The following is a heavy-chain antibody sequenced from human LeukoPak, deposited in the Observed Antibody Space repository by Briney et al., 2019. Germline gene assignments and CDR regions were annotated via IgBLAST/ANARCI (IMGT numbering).Heavy chain of an antibody. CDR3: ASRDYDMLTGYTGVYYMDV. V-gene: IGHV1-69*05. D-gene: IGHD3-9*01. J-gene: IGHJ6*03. Sequence: SVKVSCKASGGTFSSYAISWVRQAPGQGLEWMGGIIPIFGTANYAQKFQGRVTITTDESTSTAYMELSSLRSEDTAVYYCASRDYDMLTGYTGVYYMDVWGKGTTVTVSS. CDR1: GGTFSSYA. CDR2: IIPIFGTA.